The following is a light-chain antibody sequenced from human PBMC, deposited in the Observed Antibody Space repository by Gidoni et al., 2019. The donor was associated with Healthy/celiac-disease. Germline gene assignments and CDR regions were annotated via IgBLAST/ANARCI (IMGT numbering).Light chain of an antibody. CDR2: AAS. CDR3: LQDYNYPWT. Sequence: AIHMTQSTSSPSASVGARVTITCRASQGSRNDLGWYQQKPGKAPKLLIYAASSLQSGVPSRFSGSGSGTDFTLTISSLQPEDFATYYCLQDYNYPWTFGQGTKVEIK. CDR1: QGSRND. J-gene: IGKJ1*01. V-gene: IGKV1-6*01.